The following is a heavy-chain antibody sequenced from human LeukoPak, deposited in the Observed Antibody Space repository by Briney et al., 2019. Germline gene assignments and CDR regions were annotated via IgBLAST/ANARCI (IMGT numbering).Heavy chain of an antibody. CDR3: ARGPFYYDSSGYSDY. CDR1: GFTFSSYS. Sequence: GGSLRLSCAASGFTFSSYSMNWVRQAPGKGLEWVSVIYSGGSTYYADSEKGRFTISRDNSKNTLYLQMNSLRAEDTAVYYCARGPFYYDSSGYSDYWGQGTLVTVSS. D-gene: IGHD3-22*01. V-gene: IGHV3-66*01. J-gene: IGHJ4*02. CDR2: IYSGGST.